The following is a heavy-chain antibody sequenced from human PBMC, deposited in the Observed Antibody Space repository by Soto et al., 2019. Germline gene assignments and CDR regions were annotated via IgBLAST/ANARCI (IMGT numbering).Heavy chain of an antibody. CDR2: IYYSGST. V-gene: IGHV4-39*01. CDR1: GGSISSRRYY. J-gene: IGHJ4*02. Sequence: QLQLQESGPGLVKPSETLSLTCTVSGGSISSRRYYWGWIRQPPGKGLEWIGSIYYSGSTYYKPYANRRVTISVDTSKFQFSLRLSSVTAADTALYYCAGQMGNSEEYFDYWGQGTLVTVSS. CDR3: AGQMGNSEEYFDY. D-gene: IGHD1-7*01.